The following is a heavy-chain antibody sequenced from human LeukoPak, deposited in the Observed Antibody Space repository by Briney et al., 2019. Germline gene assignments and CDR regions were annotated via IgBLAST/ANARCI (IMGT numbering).Heavy chain of an antibody. CDR2: IWYDGNNK. CDR3: AREQSPTVTTRRGGPYYFDY. Sequence: PGGSLRLSCAASGFTFSSYGMHWVRQAPGKGLEWVAVIWYDGNNKYYVDSVQGRYTISRDNSKNTLFLQMNSLRAEDTAVYYCAREQSPTVTTRRGGPYYFDYWGQGALVTVSS. CDR1: GFTFSSYG. V-gene: IGHV3-33*01. D-gene: IGHD4-17*01. J-gene: IGHJ4*02.